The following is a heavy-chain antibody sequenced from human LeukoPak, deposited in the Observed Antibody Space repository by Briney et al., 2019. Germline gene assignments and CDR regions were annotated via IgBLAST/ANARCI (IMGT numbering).Heavy chain of an antibody. V-gene: IGHV3-30*18. CDR2: ISYDGSNK. J-gene: IGHJ4*02. Sequence: LGGSLRLSCAASGFTFSSYGMHWVRQAPGKGLEWVAVISYDGSNKYYADSVKGRFTISRDNSKNTLYLQMNSLRAEDTAVYYCAKDRRYYDSSGAFDYWGQGTLVTVSS. CDR1: GFTFSSYG. CDR3: AKDRRYYDSSGAFDY. D-gene: IGHD3-22*01.